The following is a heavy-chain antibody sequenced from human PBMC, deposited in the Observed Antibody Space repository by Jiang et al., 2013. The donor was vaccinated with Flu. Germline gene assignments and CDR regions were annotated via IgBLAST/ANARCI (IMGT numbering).Heavy chain of an antibody. V-gene: IGHV4-59*01. J-gene: IGHJ4*02. Sequence: GPGLVKPSETLSLTCTVSGGSISSYYWSWIRQPPGKGLEWIGYIYYSGSTNYNPSLKSRVTISVDTSKNQFSLKLSSVTAADTAVYYCARDSVAGQYYFDYWGQGTLVTVSS. CDR3: ARDSVAGQYYFDY. D-gene: IGHD6-19*01. CDR2: IYYSGST. CDR1: GGSISSYY.